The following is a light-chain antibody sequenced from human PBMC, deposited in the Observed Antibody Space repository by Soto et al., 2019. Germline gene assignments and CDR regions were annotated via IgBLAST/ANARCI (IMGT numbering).Light chain of an antibody. CDR3: QQLYTFPFS. CDR1: HAISTF. Sequence: DIQLTQSPSLLSASIGDRVTITCRASHAISTFLAWYQQKPGKAPKLLIYEASTLQSGVPSRFSGSGSGTEFTLTISGLLPEDFAAYHCQQLYTFPFSFGPGTRL. J-gene: IGKJ5*01. V-gene: IGKV1-9*01. CDR2: EAS.